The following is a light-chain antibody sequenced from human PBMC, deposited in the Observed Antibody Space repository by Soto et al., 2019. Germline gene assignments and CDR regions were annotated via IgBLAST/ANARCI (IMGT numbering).Light chain of an antibody. V-gene: IGKV3-20*01. CDR2: GAS. Sequence: EMVLTQSPGTLFLSPGERVTLSCRASQSVTRNYLAWYQQKPGRAPRLPIYGASSRAIGIPDRFSGSGSGTDFSLTISRLEPEDFAVYYCQQYGSSPGTFGGGTKVEIK. CDR3: QQYGSSPGT. J-gene: IGKJ4*01. CDR1: QSVTRNY.